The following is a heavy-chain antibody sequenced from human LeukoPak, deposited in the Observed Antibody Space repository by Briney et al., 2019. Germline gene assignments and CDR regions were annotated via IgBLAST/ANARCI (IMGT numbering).Heavy chain of an antibody. CDR2: INTDGSST. D-gene: IGHD5-12*01. Sequence: PGGSLRLSCAASGFTFSNYWMHWVRQAPGEGLVWVSRINTDGSSTDYADSVKGRFTISRDNAKNTLYRQMNSLRAEDTAVYYCARDLDGYRSGNGAWGQGTLVTVSS. CDR3: ARDLDGYRSGNGA. CDR1: GFTFSNYW. V-gene: IGHV3-74*01. J-gene: IGHJ5*02.